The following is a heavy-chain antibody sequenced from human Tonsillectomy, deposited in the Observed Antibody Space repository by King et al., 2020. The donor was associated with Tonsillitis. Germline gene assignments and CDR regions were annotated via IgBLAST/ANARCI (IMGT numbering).Heavy chain of an antibody. J-gene: IGHJ3*02. CDR2: IYPTDSET. CDR1: GSGITNYW. V-gene: IGHV5-51*01. Sequence: QLVQSGAEVKKPGESLKISCKGTGSGITNYWIGWVRQMPGKGLEWMGIIYPTDSETRYSPSFQGQVTISADKSITTAYLQRSSLKASDTAMYYCARPLRAARPFDAFDIWGQGTMVTVSS. CDR3: ARPLRAARPFDAFDI. D-gene: IGHD6-6*01.